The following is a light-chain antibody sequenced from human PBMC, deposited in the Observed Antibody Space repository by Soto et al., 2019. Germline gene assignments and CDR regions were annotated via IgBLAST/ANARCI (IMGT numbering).Light chain of an antibody. Sequence: LTQPPSVSGAPGQRVTISCTGSSSNIGAGYDVHWYQQLPGTAPKLLIYGNSNRPSGVPDRFSGSKSGTSASLAITGLQAEDEADFYCQSHDSSLSAYVFGTGTKVIVL. V-gene: IGLV1-40*01. CDR1: SSNIGAGYD. CDR3: QSHDSSLSAYV. J-gene: IGLJ1*01. CDR2: GNS.